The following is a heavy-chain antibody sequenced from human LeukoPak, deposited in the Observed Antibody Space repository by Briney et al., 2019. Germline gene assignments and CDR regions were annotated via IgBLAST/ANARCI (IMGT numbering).Heavy chain of an antibody. Sequence: GRPLRLSCAASGFTYSDYSMNCVRPAPGKGLEWISYVGISSGNTKYADSVKGRFTISGDKAKNSLYLQMNSLRVEDTAVYYCARDTKYAFDNWGQGTLVTVSS. CDR3: ARDTKYAFDN. V-gene: IGHV3-48*01. J-gene: IGHJ4*02. CDR2: VGISSGNT. D-gene: IGHD2-2*01. CDR1: GFTYSDYS.